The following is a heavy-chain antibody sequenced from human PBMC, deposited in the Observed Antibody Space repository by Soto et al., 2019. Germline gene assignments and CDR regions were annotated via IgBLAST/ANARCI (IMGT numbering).Heavy chain of an antibody. Sequence: SETLSLTCTVSGGSISSSSYYWGWIRQPPGKGLEWIGSIYYSGSTYYNPSLKSRVTISVDTSKNQFSLKLSSVTAADTAVYYCVRDSPSLGYYYYSMDVWGQGTTVTVPS. J-gene: IGHJ6*02. CDR2: IYYSGST. V-gene: IGHV4-39*02. CDR1: GGSISSSSYY. CDR3: VRDSPSLGYYYYSMDV. D-gene: IGHD2-2*03.